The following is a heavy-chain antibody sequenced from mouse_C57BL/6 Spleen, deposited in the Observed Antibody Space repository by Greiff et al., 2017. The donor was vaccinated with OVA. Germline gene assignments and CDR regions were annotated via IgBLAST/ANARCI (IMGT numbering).Heavy chain of an antibody. V-gene: IGHV14-4*01. CDR3: TTSDYYGSSRYAMDY. Sequence: VQLQQSGAELVRPGASVKLSCTASGFNIKDDYMHWVKQRPEQGLEWIGWIDPENGDTEYASKFQGKATITADTSSNTAYLQLSSLTSEDTAVYYCTTSDYYGSSRYAMDYWGQGTSVTVSS. CDR1: GFNIKDDY. J-gene: IGHJ4*01. CDR2: IDPENGDT. D-gene: IGHD1-1*01.